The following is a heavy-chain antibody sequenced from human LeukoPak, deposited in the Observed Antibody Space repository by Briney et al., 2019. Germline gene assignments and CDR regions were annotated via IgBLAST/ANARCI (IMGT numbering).Heavy chain of an antibody. CDR3: ARELGGFLELGYFDY. Sequence: SETLSLTCTVSGGSISSSSYYWGWIRQPPGKGLEWIGSIYYSGSTYYNPSLKSRVTISVDTSKNQFSLKLSSVTAADTAVYYCARELGGFLELGYFDYWGQGTLVTVSS. CDR1: GGSISSSSYY. D-gene: IGHD3-3*01. J-gene: IGHJ4*02. V-gene: IGHV4-39*07. CDR2: IYYSGST.